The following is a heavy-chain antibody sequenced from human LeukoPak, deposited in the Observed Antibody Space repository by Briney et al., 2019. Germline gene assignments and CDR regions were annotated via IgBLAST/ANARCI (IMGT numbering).Heavy chain of an antibody. CDR1: GFTFSNAW. D-gene: IGHD3-16*01. CDR2: IKSKTDGGTT. CDR3: TTGDRIIPHDAFDI. J-gene: IGHJ3*02. Sequence: GGSLRLSCAASGFTFSNAWMSWVRQAPGKGLEWVGRIKSKTDGGTTDYAAPVKGRFTISRDDSKNTLYLQMNSLKTEDTAVYYYTTGDRIIPHDAFDIWGQGTMVTVSS. V-gene: IGHV3-15*01.